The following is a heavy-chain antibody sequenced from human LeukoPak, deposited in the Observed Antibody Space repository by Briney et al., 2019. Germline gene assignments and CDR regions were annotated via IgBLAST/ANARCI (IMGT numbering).Heavy chain of an antibody. D-gene: IGHD1-26*01. CDR1: GGSISSSSYY. CDR3: ARGGVGATFDY. Sequence: SETLSLTCTVSGGSISSSSYYWSWIRQPPGKGLEWIGYIYYSGSTNYNPSLKSRVTISVDTSKNQFSLKLSSVTAADTAVYYCARGGVGATFDYWGQGTLVTVSS. J-gene: IGHJ4*02. V-gene: IGHV4-61*01. CDR2: IYYSGST.